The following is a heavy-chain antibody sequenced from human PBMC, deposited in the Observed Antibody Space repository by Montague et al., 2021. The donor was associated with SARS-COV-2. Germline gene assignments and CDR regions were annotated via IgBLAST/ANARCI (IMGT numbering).Heavy chain of an antibody. Sequence: SETLSLTCTVSGGSISSSSYYWSWIRQPPGKGLEWIGSIYYSGSTNYNPSLKSRVTISVDTSKNQFSLKLSSVTAADTAAYYCARQRRAGLVSTPRFFDYWGQGTLVTVSS. CDR2: IYYSGST. V-gene: IGHV4-39*01. CDR3: ARQRRAGLVSTPRFFDY. CDR1: GGSISSSSYY. D-gene: IGHD6-19*01. J-gene: IGHJ4*02.